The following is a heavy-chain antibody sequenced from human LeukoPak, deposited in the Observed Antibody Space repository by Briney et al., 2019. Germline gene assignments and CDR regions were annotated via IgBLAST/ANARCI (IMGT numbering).Heavy chain of an antibody. CDR3: ARGGSYDFWSGYFVTRFDP. CDR2: IKQDGSEK. CDR1: GFTFSSYW. D-gene: IGHD3-3*01. Sequence: GGSLRLSCAASGFTFSSYWMSWVRQAPGKGLEWVANIKQDGSEKYYVDSVKGRFTISRDNAKNSLYLQMNSLRAEDTAVYYCARGGSYDFWSGYFVTRFDPWGQGTLVTVSS. V-gene: IGHV3-7*01. J-gene: IGHJ5*02.